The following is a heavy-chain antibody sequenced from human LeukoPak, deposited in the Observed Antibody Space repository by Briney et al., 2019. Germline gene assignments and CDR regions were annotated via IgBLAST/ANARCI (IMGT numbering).Heavy chain of an antibody. Sequence: GGSLRLSCAASGFTFSSYSMNWVRQAPGKGLEWVSTITTSDGNTYYADSVKGRFTISRDNSKNTLYLQMNSLRAEDTAVYYCAKAYYYDSSGYYYEGLDYWGQGTLVTVSS. V-gene: IGHV3-23*01. J-gene: IGHJ4*02. CDR3: AKAYYYDSSGYYYEGLDY. CDR1: GFTFSSYS. CDR2: ITTSDGNT. D-gene: IGHD3-22*01.